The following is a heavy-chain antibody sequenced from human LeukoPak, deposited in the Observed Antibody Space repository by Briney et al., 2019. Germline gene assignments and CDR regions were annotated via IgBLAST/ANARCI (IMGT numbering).Heavy chain of an antibody. CDR2: IIPILGIA. J-gene: IGHJ3*02. CDR1: GGTFSSYT. Sequence: ASVKVSCKASGGTFSSYTISWVRQAPGQGLEWMRRIIPILGIANYAQKFQGRVTITADKSTSTAYMELSSLRSEDTAVYYCARGGYCSSTSCADAFDIWGQGTMVTVSS. CDR3: ARGGYCSSTSCADAFDI. D-gene: IGHD2-2*01. V-gene: IGHV1-69*02.